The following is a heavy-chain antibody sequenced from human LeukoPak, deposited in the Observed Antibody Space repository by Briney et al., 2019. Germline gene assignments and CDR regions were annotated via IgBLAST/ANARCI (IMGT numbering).Heavy chain of an antibody. Sequence: SETLSLTCTVSGYSISSGYYWGWIRQPPGKGLEWIGEINHSGSTNYNPSLKSRVTISVDTSKNQFSLKLSSVTAADTAVYYCARPPPGIRRYFDYWGQGTLVTVSS. CDR2: INHSGST. CDR1: GYSISSGYY. CDR3: ARPPPGIRRYFDY. V-gene: IGHV4-38-2*02. J-gene: IGHJ4*02. D-gene: IGHD3-3*02.